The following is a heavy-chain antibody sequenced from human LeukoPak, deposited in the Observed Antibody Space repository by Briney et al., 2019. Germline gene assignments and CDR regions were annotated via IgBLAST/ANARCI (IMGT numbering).Heavy chain of an antibody. CDR1: GFTFSTYA. V-gene: IGHV3-64*01. CDR3: ARYRDTTYDY. J-gene: IGHJ4*02. D-gene: IGHD1-1*01. Sequence: PGGSLRLSCAASGFTFSTYAMHWVRQALGKGLEYVSAISTDGGGTYYANSVKGRFTISRDNSKNSLYLQMGSLRTEDMAVYYCARYRDTTYDYWGQGTLVTVSS. CDR2: ISTDGGGT.